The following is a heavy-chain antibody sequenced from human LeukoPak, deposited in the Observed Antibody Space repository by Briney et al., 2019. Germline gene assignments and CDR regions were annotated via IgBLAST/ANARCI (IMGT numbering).Heavy chain of an antibody. CDR3: ARDSSEFRSLLFH. V-gene: IGHV1-69*13. J-gene: IGHJ1*01. CDR2: ITPMFGTS. D-gene: IGHD1-14*01. Sequence: ASVKVSCKASGYTFSRHTISWVRQSPGQGLEWMGGITPMFGTSNYAQKFRGRVTITADESTSTAYVELSSLRSEDTAVYYCARDSSEFRSLLFHWGQGTLVTVSS. CDR1: GYTFSRHT.